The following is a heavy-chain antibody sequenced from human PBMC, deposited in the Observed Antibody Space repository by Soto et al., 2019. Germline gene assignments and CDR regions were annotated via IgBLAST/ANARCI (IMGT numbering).Heavy chain of an antibody. V-gene: IGHV3-23*01. CDR2: IRDSDDST. CDR3: ANGTSFGY. J-gene: IGHJ4*02. CDR1: GITFSNYA. D-gene: IGHD1-1*01. Sequence: EVQLLESGGGLVQPGGSLRLSCAASGITFSNYAMSWVSQAPGKGLEWVSSIRDSDDSTYYADSVKSRFSISRNNSKNTLYLQMNSLRAEDTAVYYCANGTSFGYWGQGTLVTVSS.